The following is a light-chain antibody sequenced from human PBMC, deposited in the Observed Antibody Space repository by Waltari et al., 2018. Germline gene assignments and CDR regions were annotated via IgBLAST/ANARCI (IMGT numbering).Light chain of an antibody. V-gene: IGKV4-1*01. CDR3: QQYYSSPLT. CDR1: QSVLYSSNNQNY. Sequence: DIVMTQSPDSLAESLRERATIHCKSSQSVLYSSNNQNYVAWYQQKPGQPPTALIYWASTRRESGVPDRFSGSGSGTDFNRTISSLQAEDVAVYYCQQYYSSPLTFGGGTKVEIK. CDR2: WAS. J-gene: IGKJ4*01.